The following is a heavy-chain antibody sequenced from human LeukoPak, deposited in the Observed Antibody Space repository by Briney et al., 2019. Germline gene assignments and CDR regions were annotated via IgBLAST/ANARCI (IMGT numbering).Heavy chain of an antibody. CDR1: GYTFTGYY. CDR3: ARDKSIAARLLKYYYYYYMDV. J-gene: IGHJ6*03. CDR2: INPNSGGT. Sequence: ASVKVSCKASGYTFTGYYMHWVRQAPGQGLEWMGWINPNSGGTNYAQKFQARVTMTRDTFISTAYMELSRLRSDDTAVYYCARDKSIAARLLKYYYYYYMDVWGKGTTVTVSS. D-gene: IGHD6-6*01. V-gene: IGHV1-2*02.